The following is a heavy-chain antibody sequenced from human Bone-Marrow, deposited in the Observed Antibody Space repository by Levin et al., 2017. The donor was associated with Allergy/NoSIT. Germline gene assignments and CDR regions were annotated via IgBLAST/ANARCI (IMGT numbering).Heavy chain of an antibody. Sequence: GGSLRLSCAVSGFTFSDAWMNWVRRAPGKGLEWVGRIKTNTDGGTTDYAAPVKGRFTISRDDSKNTLYLHMNSLKIEDTAVYYCTTEQYGSGSYGSGGKYQYYYYCMDVWGKGTTVTVSS. CDR3: TTEQYGSGSYGSGGKYQYYYYCMDV. CDR1: GFTFSDAW. CDR2: IKTNTDGGTT. V-gene: IGHV3-15*01. J-gene: IGHJ6*03. D-gene: IGHD3-10*01.